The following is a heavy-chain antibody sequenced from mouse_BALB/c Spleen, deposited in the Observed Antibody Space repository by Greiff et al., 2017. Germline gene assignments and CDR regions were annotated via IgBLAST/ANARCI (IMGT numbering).Heavy chain of an antibody. CDR1: GFTFSSYT. CDR3: ARQSPVGYFDV. Sequence: EVKLVESGGGLVQPGGSLKLSCAASGFTFSSYTMSWIRQTPEKRLEWVAYISNGGGSTYYPDTVKGRFTISRDNAKNTLYLQMSSLKSEDTAMYYCARQSPVGYFDVWGAGTTVTVSS. V-gene: IGHV5-12-2*01. J-gene: IGHJ1*01. CDR2: ISNGGGST.